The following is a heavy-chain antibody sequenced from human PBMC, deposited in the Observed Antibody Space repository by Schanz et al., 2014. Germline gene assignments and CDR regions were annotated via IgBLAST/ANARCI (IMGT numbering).Heavy chain of an antibody. Sequence: EVQLVQSGGGLVQPGGSLRLSCASSGFSFTTYAMSWVRQAPGMGLEWVSAISGRDGSTYYADSVRGRFTISRDNSKNTLYLQMSSLRADDTAVYYCAKIERNEDWGQGTLVTVSS. V-gene: IGHV3-23*04. CDR2: ISGRDGST. D-gene: IGHD1-1*01. J-gene: IGHJ4*02. CDR3: AKIERNED. CDR1: GFSFTTYA.